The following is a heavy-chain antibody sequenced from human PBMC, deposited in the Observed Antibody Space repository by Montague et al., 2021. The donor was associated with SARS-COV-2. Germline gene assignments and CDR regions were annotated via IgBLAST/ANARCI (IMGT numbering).Heavy chain of an antibody. V-gene: IGHV4-39*01. J-gene: IGHJ2*01. D-gene: IGHD3-9*01. Sequence: SETLSLTCTVSGGSISSSSYYWGWIRQPPGKGLEWIGSIYYSGSTYYNPSLKSRVTISVDTSKNQFSLTLSSVTAADTAVYYCARHVYDILTGYYTYWYFDLWGRGTLVTVSS. CDR1: GGSISSSSYY. CDR3: ARHVYDILTGYYTYWYFDL. CDR2: IYYSGST.